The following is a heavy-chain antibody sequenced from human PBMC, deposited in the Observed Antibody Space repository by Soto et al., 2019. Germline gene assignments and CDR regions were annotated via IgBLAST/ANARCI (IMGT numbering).Heavy chain of an antibody. CDR1: GFSVSLNY. V-gene: IGHV3-53*02. J-gene: IGHJ5*02. Sequence: EVLLVETGGGLIQPGGSLRLSCAASGFSVSLNYMSWVRQAPGKGLEWVSIIHADGSSYYADSVKGRFTISRDNSKNTVYLQMNSLRDEDTAVYYCASLAVADGFDPWGQGTLVTVSS. D-gene: IGHD6-19*01. CDR3: ASLAVADGFDP. CDR2: IHADGSS.